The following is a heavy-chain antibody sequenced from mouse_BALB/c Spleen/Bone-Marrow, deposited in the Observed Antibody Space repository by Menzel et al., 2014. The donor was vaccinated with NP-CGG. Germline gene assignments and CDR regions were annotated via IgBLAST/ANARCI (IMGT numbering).Heavy chain of an antibody. D-gene: IGHD1-2*01. J-gene: IGHJ4*01. Sequence: VKLVESGAELVRPGASVKLSCKASGYTLTSYWMNWVKQRPEQGLEWIGRIDPYDSETHYNQKFKDKAILTVDKSSSTACMQLSSLTSEDSAVYYCARGGGSYAMDYWGQGTSVTVSS. V-gene: IGHV1-52*01. CDR1: GYTLTSYW. CDR2: IDPYDSET. CDR3: ARGGGSYAMDY.